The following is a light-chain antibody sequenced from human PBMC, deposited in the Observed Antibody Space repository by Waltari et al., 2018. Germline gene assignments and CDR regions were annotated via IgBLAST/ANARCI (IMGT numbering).Light chain of an antibody. J-gene: IGKJ3*01. CDR1: QGISSY. Sequence: DLQMTQSPSSLSASVGARVTITCRASQGISSYLAWYQQKPGKVPKLLIYAASTLQSGGPSRFSGSGSGTDFSLTISSLQPEDVATYYCQKYNSDAFTFGPGTKVDIK. V-gene: IGKV1-27*01. CDR3: QKYNSDAFT. CDR2: AAS.